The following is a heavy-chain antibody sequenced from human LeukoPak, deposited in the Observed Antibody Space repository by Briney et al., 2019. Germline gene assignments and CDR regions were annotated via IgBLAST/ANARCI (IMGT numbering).Heavy chain of an antibody. CDR2: IWYDGSNK. CDR1: GFTFSSYG. CDR3: ARDGENHYYDY. Sequence: PGRSLRLSCAASGFTFSSYGMHWVRQAPGKGLEWVAVIWYDGSNKYYADSVKGRFTISRDNSKNTLYLQMNSLRAEDTAVYYCARDGENHYYDYWGQGTLVTVST. D-gene: IGHD7-27*01. V-gene: IGHV3-33*01. J-gene: IGHJ4*02.